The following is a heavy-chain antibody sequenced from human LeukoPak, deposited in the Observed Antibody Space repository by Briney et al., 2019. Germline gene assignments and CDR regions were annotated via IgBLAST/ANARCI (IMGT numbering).Heavy chain of an antibody. D-gene: IGHD1-26*01. CDR3: ARSTANSGSYLAFFDY. CDR1: EFTFSSCS. Sequence: GGSLRLSCAASEFTFSSCSMNWVRQAPGKGLEWVSSISSSSSYIYYADSVKGRFTISRDNAKNSLYLQMNSLRAEDTAVYYCARSTANSGSYLAFFDYWGQGTLVTVSS. V-gene: IGHV3-21*01. J-gene: IGHJ4*02. CDR2: ISSSSSYI.